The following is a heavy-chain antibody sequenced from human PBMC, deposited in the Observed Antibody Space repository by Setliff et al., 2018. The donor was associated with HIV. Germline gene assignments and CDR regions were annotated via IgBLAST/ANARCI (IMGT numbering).Heavy chain of an antibody. CDR2: INHSGIT. D-gene: IGHD2-15*01. V-gene: IGHV4-34*01. J-gene: IGHJ3*01. CDR3: ARDCSGGTCHSGGGYDTFDF. CDR1: GASFSGYY. Sequence: SETLSLTCAVYGASFSGYYWAWIRQSPGTGLEWIGEINHSGITNYNPTLKSLVTVSVDTSKTQFSLKLSSATAADTAVYYCARDCSGGTCHSGGGYDTFDFWGQGTMVTVSS.